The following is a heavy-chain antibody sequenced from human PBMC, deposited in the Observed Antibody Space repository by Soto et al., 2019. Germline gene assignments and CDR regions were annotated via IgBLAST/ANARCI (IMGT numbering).Heavy chain of an antibody. CDR2: IIPIFGTA. J-gene: IGHJ4*02. CDR3: ARDRPYSSSWPISYYFDY. Sequence: QVQLVQSGAEVKKPGSSVKVSCKASGGTFSSYAISWVRQAPGQGLEWMGGIIPIFGTANYAQKFQGRVTITADESKSTAYMELSSLRSEDTAVYYCARDRPYSSSWPISYYFDYWGQGTLVTVSS. V-gene: IGHV1-69*01. CDR1: GGTFSSYA. D-gene: IGHD6-13*01.